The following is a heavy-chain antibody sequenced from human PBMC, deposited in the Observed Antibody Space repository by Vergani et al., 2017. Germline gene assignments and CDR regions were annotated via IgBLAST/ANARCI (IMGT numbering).Heavy chain of an antibody. CDR2: ISSSSSYI. CDR3: ARDLFYYDSSGYYSGFFDY. Sequence: EVQLVESGGGLVKPGGSLRLSCAASGFTFSSYSMNWVRPAPGQGLEWVSSISSSSSYIYYADSVKGRFTISRDNAKNSLYLQMNSLRAEDTAVYYCARDLFYYDSSGYYSGFFDYWGQGTLVTVSS. CDR1: GFTFSSYS. D-gene: IGHD3-22*01. V-gene: IGHV3-21*01. J-gene: IGHJ4*02.